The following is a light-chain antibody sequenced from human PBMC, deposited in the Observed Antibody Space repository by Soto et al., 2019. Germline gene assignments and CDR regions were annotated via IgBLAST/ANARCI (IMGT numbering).Light chain of an antibody. J-gene: IGKJ4*01. CDR3: QHYNNWPLLT. CDR1: QSAGTK. Sequence: EIVMTQSPATLSVSPGERATLSCRASQSAGTKLAWYQQKPGQAPRLLIYAASTRATGIPVRFSGSGSGTEFTLTISSLQSEDFAAYYCQHYNNWPLLTFGGGTKVEIK. CDR2: AAS. V-gene: IGKV3-15*01.